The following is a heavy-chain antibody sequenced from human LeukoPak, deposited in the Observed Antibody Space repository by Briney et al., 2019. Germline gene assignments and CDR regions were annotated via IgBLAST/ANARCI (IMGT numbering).Heavy chain of an antibody. CDR3: VRADYYYDSSRYVNYYFDY. D-gene: IGHD3-22*01. Sequence: PSETLSLTCTVSGYSISGGYYWGWIRQPPGKGLEWIGSIYRSGTTYYNPSLKSRVTMSVDTSKNQFSLKLSSVTAADTAVYYCVRADYYYDSSRYVNYYFDYWGQGTLVTVSS. CDR1: GYSISGGYY. J-gene: IGHJ4*02. CDR2: IYRSGTT. V-gene: IGHV4-38-2*02.